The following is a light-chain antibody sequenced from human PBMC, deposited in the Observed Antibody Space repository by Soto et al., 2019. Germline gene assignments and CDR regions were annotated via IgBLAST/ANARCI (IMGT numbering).Light chain of an antibody. CDR3: SSYTSSSPYV. CDR2: DVS. Sequence: QSVLTQPASVSGSPGQSITISCTGTSSDVGGYTYVSWYQQHPGKAPKLMIFDVSNRPSGVSRRFSGSKSGNTASLTISGLQAEDEADYSCSSYTSSSPYVFGTGTKAPS. V-gene: IGLV2-14*01. J-gene: IGLJ1*01. CDR1: SSDVGGYTY.